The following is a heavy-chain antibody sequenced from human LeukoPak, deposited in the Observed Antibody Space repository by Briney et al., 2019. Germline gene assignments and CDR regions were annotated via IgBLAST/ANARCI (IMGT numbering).Heavy chain of an antibody. CDR1: GGSISSYY. J-gene: IGHJ5*02. CDR3: ARGARRYNWNYWSPLIWFDP. D-gene: IGHD1-7*01. V-gene: IGHV4-4*07. Sequence: SETLSLTCTVSGGSISSYYWSWIRQPAGKGLEGIGRIYTSGSTNYNPSLKSRVTMSVDTSKTQFSLKLRSVTAADTAVYYCARGARRYNWNYWSPLIWFDPWGQGTLVTVSS. CDR2: IYTSGST.